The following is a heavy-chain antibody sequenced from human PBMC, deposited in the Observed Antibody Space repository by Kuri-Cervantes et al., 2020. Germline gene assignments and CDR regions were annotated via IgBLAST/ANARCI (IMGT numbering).Heavy chain of an antibody. Sequence: GSLRLSCTVSGGSISSSSYYWGWIRQPPGKGLEWIGSIYYSGSTYYNPSLKSRVTISVDTSKNQFSLKLSSVTAADTAVYYCARAGYGGNYFDYWGQGTLVTVSS. CDR2: IYYSGST. CDR1: GGSISSSSYY. V-gene: IGHV4-39*01. D-gene: IGHD4-23*01. CDR3: ARAGYGGNYFDY. J-gene: IGHJ4*02.